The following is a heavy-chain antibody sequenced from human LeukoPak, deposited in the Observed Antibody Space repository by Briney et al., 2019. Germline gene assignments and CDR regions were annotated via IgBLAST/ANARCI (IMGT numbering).Heavy chain of an antibody. CDR2: IRYDGSNK. V-gene: IGHV3-30*02. D-gene: IGHD6-19*01. CDR1: GFTFSSYG. Sequence: PGGSLRLSCAASGFTFSSYGMHWVRQAPGKGLEWVAFIRYDGSNKYYADSVKGRFTISRDNSKNTLYLQMNNLRAEDTAVYYCAKDRKAVAGKLDYWGQGTLVTVSS. CDR3: AKDRKAVAGKLDY. J-gene: IGHJ4*02.